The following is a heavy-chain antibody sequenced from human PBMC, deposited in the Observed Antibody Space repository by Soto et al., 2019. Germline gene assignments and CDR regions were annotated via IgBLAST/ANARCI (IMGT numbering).Heavy chain of an antibody. CDR3: ARDQGAYAEYFQH. CDR2: IWYDGSNK. J-gene: IGHJ1*01. Sequence: QVQLVESGGGVVQPGGSLRLSCAASGFTFSSYGMHWVRQAPGKGLEWVALIWYDGSNKYYADSVKGRFTISRDNSKNTLYLQMNSLRAEDTAVYYCARDQGAYAEYFQHWGQGTLVTVSS. D-gene: IGHD1-26*01. CDR1: GFTFSSYG. V-gene: IGHV3-33*01.